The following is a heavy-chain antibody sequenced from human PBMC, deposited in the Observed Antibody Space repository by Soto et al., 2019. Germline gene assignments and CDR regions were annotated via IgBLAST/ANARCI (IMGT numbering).Heavy chain of an antibody. CDR3: ARRDYAWGSFREYYFDY. V-gene: IGHV4-39*01. Sequence: TLSLTCTVSGDSISSSSSSISSGSYYWGWIRQPPGKGPEWIGGIYNSGSTYYNPSLKSRVTISVDTSKNQFSLKLSSATAADTAVYYCARRDYAWGSFREYYFDYWGQGTLVTVSS. D-gene: IGHD3-16*02. CDR1: GDSISSSSSSISSGSYY. CDR2: IYNSGST. J-gene: IGHJ4*02.